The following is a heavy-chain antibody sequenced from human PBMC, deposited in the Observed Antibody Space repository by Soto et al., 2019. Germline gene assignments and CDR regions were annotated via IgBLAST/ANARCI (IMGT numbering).Heavy chain of an antibody. CDR2: IKQDGSEK. CDR3: ARVGDASTGSSDAFDI. D-gene: IGHD6-6*01. CDR1: GFTFSSYW. J-gene: IGHJ3*02. Sequence: GSLRLSCAASGFTFSSYWMSWVRQAPGKGLEWVANIKQDGSEKYYVDSVKGRFTISRDNAKNSLYLQMNSLRAEDTAVYYCARVGDASTGSSDAFDIWGQGTMVTVSS. V-gene: IGHV3-7*03.